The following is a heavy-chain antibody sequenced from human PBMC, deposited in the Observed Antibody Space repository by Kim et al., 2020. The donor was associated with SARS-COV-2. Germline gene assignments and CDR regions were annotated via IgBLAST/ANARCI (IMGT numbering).Heavy chain of an antibody. V-gene: IGHV3-33*01. Sequence: GGSLRLSCAASGFTFNNFAMHWVRQAPGKGLEWVAVIWFDGSKEYYSDSVKGRFLISRDNSQNTLLLQMNSLRDEDTAVYYCARDERYCPGVSCYSPYFFAHWGQGTPVTVSS. J-gene: IGHJ4*02. CDR1: GFTFNNFA. CDR2: IWFDGSKE. CDR3: ARDERYCPGVSCYSPYFFAH. D-gene: IGHD2-15*01.